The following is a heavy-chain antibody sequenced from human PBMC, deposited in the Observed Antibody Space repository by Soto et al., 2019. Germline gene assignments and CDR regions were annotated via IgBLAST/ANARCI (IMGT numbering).Heavy chain of an antibody. D-gene: IGHD1-26*01. CDR3: ARAEQFPYSGFDY. Sequence: ASVKVSCKASGYTSTSYAMHWVRQAPGQRLEWMGWINAGNGNTKYSQKFQGRVTITRDTSASTAYMELSSLRSEDTAVYYCARAEQFPYSGFDYWGQGTLVTVSS. CDR2: INAGNGNT. CDR1: GYTSTSYA. V-gene: IGHV1-3*01. J-gene: IGHJ4*02.